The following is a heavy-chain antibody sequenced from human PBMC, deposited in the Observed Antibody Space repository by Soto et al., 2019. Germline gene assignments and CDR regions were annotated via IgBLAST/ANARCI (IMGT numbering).Heavy chain of an antibody. D-gene: IGHD6-19*01. V-gene: IGHV4-4*02. J-gene: IGHJ4*02. Sequence: QVQVQESGPGLVKPSGTLSLTCAVSGGSISTDNWWSWVRQPPGKGLEWIGEIYHTGKTNYNPSLKSRVTISADTSKNHLSLQLTSVTAADTAVYYCARDQDSGWGLDSWGQGILVTVSS. CDR1: GGSISTDNW. CDR2: IYHTGKT. CDR3: ARDQDSGWGLDS.